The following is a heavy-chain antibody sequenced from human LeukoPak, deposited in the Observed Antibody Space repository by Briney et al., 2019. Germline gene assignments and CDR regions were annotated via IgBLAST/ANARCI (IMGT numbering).Heavy chain of an antibody. Sequence: PSETLSLTCAVYGGSVCGYYWSWIRQPPGKGLECMGEINHSGSTNYNPSLKSRVTISVDTSKNQFSLKLSFVTAADTAVYYCAITMGVGSSGSYLFDYWGEGNLGTVSS. V-gene: IGHV4-34*01. D-gene: IGHD1-26*01. CDR3: AITMGVGSSGSYLFDY. CDR2: INHSGST. J-gene: IGHJ4*02. CDR1: GGSVCGYY.